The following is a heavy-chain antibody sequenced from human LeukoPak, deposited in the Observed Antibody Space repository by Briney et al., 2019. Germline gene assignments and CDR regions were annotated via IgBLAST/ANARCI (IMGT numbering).Heavy chain of an antibody. D-gene: IGHD4-17*01. CDR3: AASYGVDY. J-gene: IGHJ4*02. CDR2: ISSTGGTI. Sequence: GGSLRLSCAASGFTFGSNSMNWVRQAPGKGLEWVSYISSTGGTIYYADSVKGRFTISRDNSKNTLYLQMNSLRAEDTAVYYCAASYGVDYWGQGTLVTVSP. V-gene: IGHV3-48*01. CDR1: GFTFGSNS.